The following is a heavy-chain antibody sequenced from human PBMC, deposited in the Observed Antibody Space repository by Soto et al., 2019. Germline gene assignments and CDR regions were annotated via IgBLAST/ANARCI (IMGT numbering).Heavy chain of an antibody. Sequence: QVQLQQWGAGLLKPSETLSLTCAVYGGSFSGYYWSWIRQPPGKGLEWIGEINHSGSTNYNPSLKSRVTISVDTSKHQFSLKLSSVTAADTAVYYCARGARHYYGSGRPNWFDPWGQGTLVTVSS. V-gene: IGHV4-34*01. CDR3: ARGARHYYGSGRPNWFDP. J-gene: IGHJ5*02. CDR2: INHSGST. CDR1: GGSFSGYY. D-gene: IGHD3-10*01.